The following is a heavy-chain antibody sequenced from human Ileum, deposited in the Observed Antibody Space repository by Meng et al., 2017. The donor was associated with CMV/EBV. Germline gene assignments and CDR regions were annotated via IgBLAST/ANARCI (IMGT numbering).Heavy chain of an antibody. D-gene: IGHD1-26*01. CDR2: INRDANTI. Sequence: ELHLVESGGGVVQPGGSLRLLCEASGFTYSYYWMHWVRQAPGQGLLWVSRINRDANTIDYADSVKGRFTISRDNAKNTLYLQMNSLRAEDTAVYYCARAGSYRHDYWGQGTLVTVSS. V-gene: IGHV3-74*01. CDR1: GFTYSYYW. J-gene: IGHJ4*02. CDR3: ARAGSYRHDY.